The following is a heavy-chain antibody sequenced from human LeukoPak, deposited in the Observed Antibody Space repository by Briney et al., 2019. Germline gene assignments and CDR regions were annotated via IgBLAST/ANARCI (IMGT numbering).Heavy chain of an antibody. V-gene: IGHV3-23*01. Sequence: GGSLRLSCAASGFTFSSYGMTWVRQAPGKGLEWVSLVSLSDNIFYADSVKGRLTISRDNSESTVHLQMDSLRVDDTAVYYCAKVATPNTLDALDIWGQGTLVTVSS. CDR3: AKVATPNTLDALDI. D-gene: IGHD1/OR15-1a*01. CDR1: GFTFSSYG. J-gene: IGHJ3*02. CDR2: VSLSDNI.